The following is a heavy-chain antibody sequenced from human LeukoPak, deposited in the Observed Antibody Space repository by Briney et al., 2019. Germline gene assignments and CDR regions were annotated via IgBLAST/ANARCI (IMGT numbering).Heavy chain of an antibody. CDR1: GFTFSDDW. Sequence: GGSLRLSCAVSGFTFSDDWVTWDRQTPGKGLEFVANINRDGSVKNYVDSVKGRFTISRDNAKNSLYLQMTSLRVDDTAIYYCARDPGFSSFDYWGQGTLVTVSS. J-gene: IGHJ4*02. CDR2: INRDGSVK. CDR3: ARDPGFSSFDY. D-gene: IGHD3-3*02. V-gene: IGHV3-7*01.